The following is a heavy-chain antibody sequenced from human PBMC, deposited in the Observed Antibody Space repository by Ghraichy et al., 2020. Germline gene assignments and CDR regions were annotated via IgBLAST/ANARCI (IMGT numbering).Heavy chain of an antibody. V-gene: IGHV3-7*01. Sequence: ETLSLTCAASGFTFSRTWMTWIRQAPGKGLEWVANIKEDGSEIHYLDSVKGRFTMSRDNAKSSLYLQMNSLRAEDTAVYYCARLRSDYFDHWGQGTLVTVSS. CDR3: ARLRSDYFDH. CDR2: IKEDGSEI. J-gene: IGHJ4*02. CDR1: GFTFSRTW.